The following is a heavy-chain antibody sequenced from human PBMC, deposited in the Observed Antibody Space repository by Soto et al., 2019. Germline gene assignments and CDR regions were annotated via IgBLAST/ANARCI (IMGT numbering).Heavy chain of an antibody. CDR3: ARVTRTIIIWNYVSGHYGMDV. Sequence: PSETLSLTCAVYGGSFSGYYWSWIRQPPEKGLEWIGEINHSGSTNYNPSLKSRVTISVDTSKNQFSLKLSSVTAADTAVYYCARVTRTIIIWNYVSGHYGMDVWGQGTTVTVSS. CDR1: GGSFSGYY. J-gene: IGHJ6*02. V-gene: IGHV4-34*01. D-gene: IGHD1-7*01. CDR2: INHSGST.